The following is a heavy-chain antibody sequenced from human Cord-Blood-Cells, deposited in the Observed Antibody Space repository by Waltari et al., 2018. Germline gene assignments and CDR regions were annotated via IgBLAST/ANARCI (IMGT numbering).Heavy chain of an antibody. D-gene: IGHD7-27*01. CDR1: GYPFTGYY. V-gene: IGHV1-2*02. J-gene: IGHJ4*02. CDR2: INPNSGGT. CDR3: ARDNWGFDY. Sequence: QVQLVQSGAEVTKPGASVKVSCKASGYPFTGYYMHWVRQAPGQGLEWMGWINPNSGGTNYAQKVQGRVTMTRDTSISTAYMELSRLRSDDTAVYYCARDNWGFDYWGQGTLVTVSS.